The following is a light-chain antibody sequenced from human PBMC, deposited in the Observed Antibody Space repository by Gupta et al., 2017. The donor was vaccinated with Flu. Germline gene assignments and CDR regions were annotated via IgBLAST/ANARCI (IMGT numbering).Light chain of an antibody. J-gene: IGKJ4*01. Sequence: PSTVSASVGDRVSITCQASQHINSWLAWYQKKPGQAPKVLIYAASTLQSGVPSRFSGSGYGTDFTLTISGLQPEDFATYFCLQANSFPLSFGGGTKVEMK. CDR3: LQANSFPLS. V-gene: IGKV1-12*01. CDR1: QHINSW. CDR2: AAS.